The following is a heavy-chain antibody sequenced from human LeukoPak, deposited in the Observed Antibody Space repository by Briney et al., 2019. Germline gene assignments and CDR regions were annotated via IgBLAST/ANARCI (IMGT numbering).Heavy chain of an antibody. CDR3: ARGRVGYYYYYYMDV. J-gene: IGHJ6*03. Sequence: KPSETLSLTCTVSGGSISNYYWNWIRQPPGKGLEWIGEINHSGSTNYNPSLKSRVTISVDTSKNQFSLKLSSVTAADTAVYYCARGRVGYYYYYYMDVWGKGTTVTVSS. CDR2: INHSGST. D-gene: IGHD1-26*01. V-gene: IGHV4-34*01. CDR1: GGSISNYY.